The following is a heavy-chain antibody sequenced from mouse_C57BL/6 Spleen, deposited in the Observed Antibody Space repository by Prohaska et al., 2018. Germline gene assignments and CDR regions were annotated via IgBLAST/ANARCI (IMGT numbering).Heavy chain of an antibody. CDR1: GYTFTSYW. D-gene: IGHD1-1*01. V-gene: IGHV1-50*01. J-gene: IGHJ3*01. CDR2: IDPSDSYT. Sequence: QQPGAELVKPGASVKLSCKASGYTFTSYWMQWVKQRPGQGLEWIGEIDPSDSYTNYNQKFKGKATLTVDTSSSTAYMQLSSLTSEDSAVYYCARPNYYGSRYTFAYWGQGTLVTVSA. CDR3: ARPNYYGSRYTFAY.